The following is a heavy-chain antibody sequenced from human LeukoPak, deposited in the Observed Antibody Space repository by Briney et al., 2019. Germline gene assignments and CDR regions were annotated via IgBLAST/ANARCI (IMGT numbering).Heavy chain of an antibody. J-gene: IGHJ4*02. D-gene: IGHD3-22*01. Sequence: GASVKVSCKASGYTFNAYYIHWVRQAPGQGLEWMGWINPNSGGTSYAQKFQGRVTMTRDTSISTAYMELSRLRSDDTAVYYCARAYYDSSGYYPFGYWGQGTLVTVSS. CDR2: INPNSGGT. CDR1: GYTFNAYY. CDR3: ARAYYDSSGYYPFGY. V-gene: IGHV1-2*02.